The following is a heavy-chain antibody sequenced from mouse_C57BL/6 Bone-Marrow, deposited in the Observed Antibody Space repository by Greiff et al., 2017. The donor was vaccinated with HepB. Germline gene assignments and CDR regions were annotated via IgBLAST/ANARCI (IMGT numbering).Heavy chain of an antibody. J-gene: IGHJ2*01. Sequence: VQLQQPGTELVKPGASVKLSCKASGYSFTGYYMHWVKQSSEKSLEWIGEINPSTGGTSYNQKFKGKATLTVDKSSSTAYMQLKSLTSEDSAVYYCARHYGSSYGYWGQGTTLTVSS. CDR3: ARHYGSSYGY. CDR1: GYSFTGYY. CDR2: INPSTGGT. D-gene: IGHD1-1*01. V-gene: IGHV1-43*01.